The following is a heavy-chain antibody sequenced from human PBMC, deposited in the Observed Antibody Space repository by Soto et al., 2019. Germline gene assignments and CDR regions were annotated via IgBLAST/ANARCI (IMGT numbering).Heavy chain of an antibody. CDR3: ARARSGAYGGNSPAGY. V-gene: IGHV4-34*01. J-gene: IGHJ4*02. CDR2: INHSGST. Sequence: QVQLQQWGAGLLKPSETLSLTCAVYGGSFSGYYWSWIRQPPGKGLEWIGEINHSGSTNYNPSLKSRVTISVDTSKNQFSLKLSSVTAADTAVYYCARARSGAYGGNSPAGYWGQGTLVTVSS. D-gene: IGHD2-21*02. CDR1: GGSFSGYY.